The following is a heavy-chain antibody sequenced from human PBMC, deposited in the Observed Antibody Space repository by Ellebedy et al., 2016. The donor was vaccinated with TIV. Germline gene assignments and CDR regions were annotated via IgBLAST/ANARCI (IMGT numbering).Heavy chain of an antibody. V-gene: IGHV1-8*01. Sequence: ASVKVSXXASGYTFTSYDINWVRQATGQGLEWMGWMNPNSGNTGYAQKFQGRVTMTRNTSISTAYMELSSLRSEDTAVYYCARSGCGGDCYNWFDPWGQGTLVTVSS. J-gene: IGHJ5*02. CDR1: GYTFTSYD. D-gene: IGHD2-21*02. CDR3: ARSGCGGDCYNWFDP. CDR2: MNPNSGNT.